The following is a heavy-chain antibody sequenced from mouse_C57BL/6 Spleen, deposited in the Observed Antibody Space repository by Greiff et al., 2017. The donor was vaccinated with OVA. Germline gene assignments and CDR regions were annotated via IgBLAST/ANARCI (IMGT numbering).Heavy chain of an antibody. J-gene: IGHJ2*01. CDR1: GYSITSGYY. Sequence: EVKLMESGPGLVKPSQSLSLTCSVTGYSITSGYYWNWIRQFPGNKLEWMGYISYDGSNNYNPSLKNRISITRDTSKNQFFLKLNSVTTEDTATYYCAGGNYYGSSPDYWGKGTTLTVSS. CDR2: ISYDGSN. CDR3: AGGNYYGSSPDY. D-gene: IGHD1-1*01. V-gene: IGHV3-6*01.